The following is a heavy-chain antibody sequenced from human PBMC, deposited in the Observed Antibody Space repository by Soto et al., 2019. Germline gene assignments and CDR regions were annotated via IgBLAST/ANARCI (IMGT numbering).Heavy chain of an antibody. Sequence: EVQLLESGGGLVQPGGSLRLSCAASGFTFSSYGMNWVRQAPGKGPEWVSGISGSGGSTYYADSVKGRFTISRDNSKNTLYLQMNSLRAEDTAVYYCAKLVLGVRSGWFDPWGQGTLVTVSS. V-gene: IGHV3-23*01. CDR3: AKLVLGVRSGWFDP. J-gene: IGHJ5*02. CDR1: GFTFSSYG. CDR2: ISGSGGST. D-gene: IGHD3-10*01.